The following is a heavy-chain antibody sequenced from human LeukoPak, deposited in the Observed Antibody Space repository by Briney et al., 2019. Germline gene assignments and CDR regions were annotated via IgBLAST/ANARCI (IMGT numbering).Heavy chain of an antibody. CDR3: ARDIFDDSSGYQTDY. V-gene: IGHV1-46*01. CDR2: INPSGGST. J-gene: IGHJ4*02. Sequence: ASVKVSCKASGYTFTSYYMHWVRQAPGQGLEWMGIINPSGGSTSYAQKFQGRVTMTRDTSTSTVYMELSSLRSEDTAVYYCARDIFDDSSGYQTDYWGQGTLVTVSS. D-gene: IGHD3-22*01. CDR1: GYTFTSYY.